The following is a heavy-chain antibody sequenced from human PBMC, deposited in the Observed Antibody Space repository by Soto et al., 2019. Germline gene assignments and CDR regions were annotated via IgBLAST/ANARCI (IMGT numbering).Heavy chain of an antibody. V-gene: IGHV3-30-3*01. CDR1: GFTFSTYA. Sequence: GGSLRLSCAASGFTFSTYAMHWVRQAPGKGLEWVAVISSDGSKTYYADSVKGRFTISRDNSKNTLYLEVNSLRADDTAVYYCAKGGTSTYTSSHDWGQGTLVTVSS. D-gene: IGHD6-13*01. CDR3: AKGGTSTYTSSHD. J-gene: IGHJ4*02. CDR2: ISSDGSKT.